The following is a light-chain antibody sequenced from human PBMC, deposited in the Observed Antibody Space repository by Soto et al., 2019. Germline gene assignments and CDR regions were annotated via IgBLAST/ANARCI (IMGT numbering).Light chain of an antibody. J-gene: IGKJ4*01. Sequence: MHMTRYPSYQSSYIRHRVTITWRASQGINHYLAWYQQKPGKVPKLLIYDASTLQSGVPSRFRGGGSGTDFTITISSLQPEDVATYYCQKYNSAPPTSGGVTKVDIK. CDR1: QGINHY. V-gene: IGKV1-27*01. CDR3: QKYNSAPPT. CDR2: DAS.